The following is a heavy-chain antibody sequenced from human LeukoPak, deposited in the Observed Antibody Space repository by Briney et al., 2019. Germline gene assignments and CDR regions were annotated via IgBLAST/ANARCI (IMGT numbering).Heavy chain of an antibody. V-gene: IGHV1-18*01. CDR3: ARVVVVPAARFYYYYYMDV. CDR1: GYTFTSYG. D-gene: IGHD2-2*01. J-gene: IGHJ6*03. CDR2: ISAYNGNT. Sequence: ASVKVSCKASGYTFTSYGISWVRQAPGQGLEWMGWISAYNGNTNYAQKLQGRVTMTTDTSTSTAYMELRSLRSDDTAVYYCARVVVVPAARFYYYYYMDVWAKGPRSPSP.